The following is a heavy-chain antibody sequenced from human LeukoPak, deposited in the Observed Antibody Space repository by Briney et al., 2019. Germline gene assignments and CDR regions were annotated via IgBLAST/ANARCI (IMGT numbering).Heavy chain of an antibody. Sequence: ASVKVSCKASGYTFTSYYMHWVRQAPGQGLEWMGIINPSGGSTSYAQKFQGRVTMTRDTSTSTVYIELSSLRSEDTAVYYCARTPSVMDYDFPYYFGYWGQGTLVTVSS. CDR3: ARTPSVMDYDFPYYFGY. CDR1: GYTFTSYY. J-gene: IGHJ4*02. V-gene: IGHV1-46*01. CDR2: INPSGGST. D-gene: IGHD3-3*01.